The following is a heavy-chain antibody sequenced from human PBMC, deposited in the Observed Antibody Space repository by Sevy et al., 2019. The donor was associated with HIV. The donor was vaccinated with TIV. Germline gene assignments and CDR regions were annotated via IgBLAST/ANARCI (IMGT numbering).Heavy chain of an antibody. Sequence: GGSLRLSCAASGFNFNNYAMHWVRQAPGKGLEWVAAVWFDGENKFYADSVKGRFIISRDNSKDRLYLQMNSLRVEDTGLYYWASAWQYQLRVEFWGQGTQVTVSS. CDR2: VWFDGENK. CDR1: GFNFNNYA. V-gene: IGHV3-33*08. CDR3: ASAWQYQLRVEF. J-gene: IGHJ1*01. D-gene: IGHD1-1*01.